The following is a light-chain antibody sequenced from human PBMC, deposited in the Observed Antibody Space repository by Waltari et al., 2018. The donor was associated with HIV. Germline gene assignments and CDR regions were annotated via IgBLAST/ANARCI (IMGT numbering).Light chain of an antibody. CDR3: CSYAGNSTYV. J-gene: IGLJ1*01. V-gene: IGLV2-11*01. Sequence: QSALTQPRPVSGSPGQSVTISCTAASSDVGGSNYVSWYRQHPGKAPKLLIYDVDKRPSGVPDRFSGSRSANTASLTISGLQAEDEADYYCCSYAGNSTYVFETGTRVTVL. CDR2: DVD. CDR1: SSDVGGSNY.